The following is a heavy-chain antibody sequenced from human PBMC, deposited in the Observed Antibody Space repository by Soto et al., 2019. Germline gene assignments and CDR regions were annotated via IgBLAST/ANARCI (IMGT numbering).Heavy chain of an antibody. CDR1: GGSISRGDYS. CDR2: IYHSGST. D-gene: IGHD2-8*01. Sequence: PSETLSLTCAVSGGSISRGDYSWSWIRQPPGKGLEWIGYIYHSGSTYYNPSLKSRVTISVDGSKNQFSLKLSSVTAADTAVYYFARWWMYGPRFDPWGQGTLVIGSS. J-gene: IGHJ5*02. V-gene: IGHV4-30-2*01. CDR3: ARWWMYGPRFDP.